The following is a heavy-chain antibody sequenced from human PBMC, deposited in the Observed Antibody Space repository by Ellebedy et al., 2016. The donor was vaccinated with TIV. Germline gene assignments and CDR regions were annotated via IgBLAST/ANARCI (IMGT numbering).Heavy chain of an antibody. V-gene: IGHV3-21*01. Sequence: GESLKISCAASGFTFSSYNMNWVRQAPGKGLEWVSSISSNSGNKYCADSVGGRFTISRDNARNSLYLQMNSLRAEDTAVYYCARDLHFAFDYWGRGTLVTVSS. CDR2: ISSNSGNK. CDR3: ARDLHFAFDY. J-gene: IGHJ4*02. CDR1: GFTFSSYN.